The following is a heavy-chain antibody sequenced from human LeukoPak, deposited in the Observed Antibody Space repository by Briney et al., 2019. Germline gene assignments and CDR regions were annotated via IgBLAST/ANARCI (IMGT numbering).Heavy chain of an antibody. CDR3: ARDEVACSSTNCYFVY. Sequence: PGGSLRLSCAASGFTFSAYSMDWVRQAPGKGLEWVSFISSSSSSIYYADSVKGRFTISRDNAKNSLYLQVNSLRAEDTAVYYCARDEVACSSTNCYFVYWGQGTLVTVSS. J-gene: IGHJ4*02. V-gene: IGHV3-21*01. CDR2: ISSSSSSI. D-gene: IGHD2-2*01. CDR1: GFTFSAYS.